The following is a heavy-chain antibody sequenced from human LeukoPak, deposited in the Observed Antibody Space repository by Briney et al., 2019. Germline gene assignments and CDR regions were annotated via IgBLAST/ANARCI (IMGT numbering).Heavy chain of an antibody. J-gene: IGHJ4*02. D-gene: IGHD4-11*01. CDR3: AIDRGDYSNYGFGY. CDR2: ISSSSSYI. Sequence: PGGSLRLSCAASGFTFSSYSMNWVRQAPGKGLEWVSSISSSSSYIYYGDSVKGRFTISRDNAKNSLYLQMNSLRAEDTAVYYCAIDRGDYSNYGFGYWREGTLVTVSS. CDR1: GFTFSSYS. V-gene: IGHV3-21*01.